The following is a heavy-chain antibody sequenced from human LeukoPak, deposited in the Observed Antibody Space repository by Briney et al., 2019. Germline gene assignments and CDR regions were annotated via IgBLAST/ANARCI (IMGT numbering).Heavy chain of an antibody. V-gene: IGHV4-38-2*02. D-gene: IGHD6-6*01. CDR3: AVSAAALFDP. CDR1: GYSISSGYY. Sequence: QPSETLSLTCTVSGYSISSGYYWGWIRQPPGKGLEWIGSIYPSGSTYYNPSLKSRVTISVDTSKNQFSLKLSSVTAADTAVYYCAVSAAALFDPWGQGTLVTVSS. CDR2: IYPSGST. J-gene: IGHJ5*02.